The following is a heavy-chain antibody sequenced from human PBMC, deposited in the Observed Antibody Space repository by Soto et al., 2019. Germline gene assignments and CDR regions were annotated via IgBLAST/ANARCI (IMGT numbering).Heavy chain of an antibody. J-gene: IGHJ6*02. V-gene: IGHV1-69*13. Sequence: SVKVSCKASGGTSSNYALSWVRQAPGQGLEWVGGIVPIFGTSNYAQNFQGRVAITADESTSTAYMELSSLRSEDTAVYYCARGVRTAFYGMDVWRQGTTVTVSS. CDR3: ARGVRTAFYGMDV. CDR2: IVPIFGTS. CDR1: GGTSSNYA.